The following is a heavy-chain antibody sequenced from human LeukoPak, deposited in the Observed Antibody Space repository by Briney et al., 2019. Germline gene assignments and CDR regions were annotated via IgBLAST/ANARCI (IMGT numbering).Heavy chain of an antibody. Sequence: ASVKLSCKCSGYTFTVYYMHWVRQAQGPGLGLVGLINPNTGGTNYAQKFQGRGTMTRDTAISTAYMELSRLRSDDTAVHYCARGKGISGTASYDYWGQGTLVTVSS. CDR3: ARGKGISGTASYDY. D-gene: IGHD1-7*01. J-gene: IGHJ4*02. CDR1: GYTFTVYY. V-gene: IGHV1-2*02. CDR2: INPNTGGT.